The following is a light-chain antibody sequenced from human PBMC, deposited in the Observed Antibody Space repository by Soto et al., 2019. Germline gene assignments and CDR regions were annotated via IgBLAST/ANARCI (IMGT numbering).Light chain of an antibody. CDR3: HQYGSSSNT. Sequence: DMVLTQSPGTLSLSPGETATLSCRASQTVRSSYLAWYQQKPGQAPRLLSYAASIRATGIPDRFSGSGSGTDFTLTISRLEPGDFAVYYCHQYGSSSNTFGQGTKLEIK. J-gene: IGKJ2*01. V-gene: IGKV3-20*01. CDR2: AAS. CDR1: QTVRSSY.